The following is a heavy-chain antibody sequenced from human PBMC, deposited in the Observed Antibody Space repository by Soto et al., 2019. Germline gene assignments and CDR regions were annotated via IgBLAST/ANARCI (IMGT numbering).Heavy chain of an antibody. CDR2: ISWNSGSI. D-gene: IGHD6-19*01. CDR3: AKDIKRAVAGPYYYYYMDV. J-gene: IGHJ6*03. Sequence: PGGSLRLSCAASGFTFDDYAMHWVRQAPGKGLEWVSGISWNSGSIGYADSVKGRFTISRDNAKNSLYLQMNSLRAEDTALYYCAKDIKRAVAGPYYYYYMDVWGKGATVTVSS. V-gene: IGHV3-9*01. CDR1: GFTFDDYA.